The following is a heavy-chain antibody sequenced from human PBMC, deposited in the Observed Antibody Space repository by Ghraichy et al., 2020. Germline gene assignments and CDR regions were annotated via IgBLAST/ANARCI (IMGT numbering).Heavy chain of an antibody. D-gene: IGHD3-22*01. V-gene: IGHV1-24*01. CDR1: GYTLTELS. J-gene: IGHJ6*02. CDR3: ANHYYDSSGYLARNPHYPYYGMDV. Sequence: ASVKVSCKVSGYTLTELSMQWVRQSPGKGLEWMGGFDREDGKRIYAQKFQGRVTMTEDTSTDTAYMELSSLRSEDTAVYFCANHYYDSSGYLARNPHYPYYGMDVWGQGTTVTVSS. CDR2: FDREDGKR.